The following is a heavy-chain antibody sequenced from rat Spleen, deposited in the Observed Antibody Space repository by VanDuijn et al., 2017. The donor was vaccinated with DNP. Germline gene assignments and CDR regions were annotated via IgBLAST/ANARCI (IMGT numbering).Heavy chain of an antibody. V-gene: IGHV5S10*01. CDR3: ATSSYFRYDYGFAY. J-gene: IGHJ3*01. D-gene: IGHD1-7*01. Sequence: EVQLVESGGGLVQPGNSLKLSCAASGFTFSDYAMAWVRQSPKKGLEWVATIIYDGSSTYYRDSVRGRFTISRDYARSTLYLQMNSLRSEDTATYYCATSSYFRYDYGFAYWGQGTLVTVSS. CDR1: GFTFSDYA. CDR2: IIYDGSST.